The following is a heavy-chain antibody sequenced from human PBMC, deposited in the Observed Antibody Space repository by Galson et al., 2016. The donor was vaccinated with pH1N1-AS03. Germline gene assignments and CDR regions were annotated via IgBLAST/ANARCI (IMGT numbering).Heavy chain of an antibody. CDR1: GGYVSSSRNY. Sequence: SETLSLTCTVSGGYVSSSRNYWGWIRQPPGKGLEWIGSMYYTGSTYKTPSLQSRATISVDTSKNQFSLKLISVTAADTAVYYCARHVRWFSSGWDIDSWSLGTLVTVFS. CDR3: ARHVRWFSSGWDIDS. J-gene: IGHJ4*02. V-gene: IGHV4-39*07. CDR2: MYYTGST. D-gene: IGHD6-19*01.